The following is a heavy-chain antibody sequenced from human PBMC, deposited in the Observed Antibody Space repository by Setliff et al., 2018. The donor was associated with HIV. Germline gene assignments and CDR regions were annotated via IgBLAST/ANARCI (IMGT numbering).Heavy chain of an antibody. Sequence: PSETLSLTCTVSGGSISYYYWNWIRQPAGKGLEWIGRIYTSVNTDYNPSLKSRVTMSVDTSKNQFSLNLDSVTAADTAVYYCASRRAAMWRGLFVGFENWGQGTLVTVSS. V-gene: IGHV4-4*07. CDR2: IYTSVNT. CDR3: ASRRAAMWRGLFVGFEN. CDR1: GGSISYYY. D-gene: IGHD1-26*01. J-gene: IGHJ4*02.